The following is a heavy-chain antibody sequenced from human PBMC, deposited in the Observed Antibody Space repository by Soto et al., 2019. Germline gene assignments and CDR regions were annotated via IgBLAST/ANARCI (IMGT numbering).Heavy chain of an antibody. CDR2: IIPILGIA. CDR1: GGTFSSYT. V-gene: IGHV1-69*08. Sequence: QVQLVQSGAEVKKPGSSVKVSCKASGGTFSSYTISWVRQAPGQGLEWMGRIIPILGIANYAQKFQGRVTITADKSTSTAYMELSSLRSEDTAVYYCARDTYYYGSGFFYYYYGMDVWGQGTTVTVSS. D-gene: IGHD3-10*01. J-gene: IGHJ6*02. CDR3: ARDTYYYGSGFFYYYYGMDV.